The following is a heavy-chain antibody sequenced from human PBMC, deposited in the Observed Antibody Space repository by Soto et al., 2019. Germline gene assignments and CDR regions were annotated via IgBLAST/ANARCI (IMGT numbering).Heavy chain of an antibody. Sequence: GGSLRLSCAASGFTFSSYGMHWVRQAPGKGLEWVAVISYDGGNKYYADSVKGRFTISRDNSKNTLYLQMNSLRAEDTAVYYCAKGGYCSGGSCYPTGVFDPWGQGTLVTVSS. CDR3: AKGGYCSGGSCYPTGVFDP. V-gene: IGHV3-30*18. J-gene: IGHJ5*02. D-gene: IGHD2-15*01. CDR1: GFTFSSYG. CDR2: ISYDGGNK.